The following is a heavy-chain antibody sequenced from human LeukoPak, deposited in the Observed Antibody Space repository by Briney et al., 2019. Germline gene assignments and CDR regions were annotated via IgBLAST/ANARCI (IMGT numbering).Heavy chain of an antibody. CDR3: ARGRPHGNDY. J-gene: IGHJ4*02. Sequence: GGPLRLSCAASGFTFSSYWMNWVRQAPGKGLVWVSRIASDGSSTTYADSAKGRFSISRDNAKNTLYLQMNSLRVEDTAVYYCARGRPHGNDYWGQGTLVTVSS. CDR1: GFTFSSYW. V-gene: IGHV3-74*01. D-gene: IGHD4-23*01. CDR2: IASDGSST.